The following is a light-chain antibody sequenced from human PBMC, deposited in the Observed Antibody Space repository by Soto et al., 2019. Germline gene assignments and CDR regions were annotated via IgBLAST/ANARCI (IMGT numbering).Light chain of an antibody. V-gene: IGLV2-11*01. CDR2: DVT. J-gene: IGLJ1*01. Sequence: QSDLTQPHSVSGSPGQSVTISCTGTSSDVGGYKHVSWYQHHPGKAPKLIIYDVTERPSGVPDRFSGSRSGNTASLTISGLQAEDEADYYCCSYTGSSSYVFGIGTKVTVL. CDR3: CSYTGSSSYV. CDR1: SSDVGGYKH.